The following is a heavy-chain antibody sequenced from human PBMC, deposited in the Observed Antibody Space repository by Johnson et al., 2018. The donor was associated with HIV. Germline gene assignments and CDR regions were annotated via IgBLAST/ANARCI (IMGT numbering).Heavy chain of an antibody. Sequence: VQLVESGGGLIQPGGSLRLSCAASGFTVSTKYMNWVRQAPGKGLEWVSYISSSGDNVYYAESVKGRFTISRDNSKNTLYLQMNSLRAEDTAMYYCAASSDALVRGGDDAFDIWGQGTLVTVSS. CDR1: GFTVSTKY. CDR2: SSSGDNV. D-gene: IGHD3-16*01. J-gene: IGHJ3*02. V-gene: IGHV3-66*03. CDR3: AASSDALVRGGDDAFDI.